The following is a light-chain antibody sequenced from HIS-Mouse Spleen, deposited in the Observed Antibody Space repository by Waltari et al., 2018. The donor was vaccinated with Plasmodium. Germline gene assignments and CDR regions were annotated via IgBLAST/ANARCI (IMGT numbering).Light chain of an antibody. Sequence: DIQMTQSPSSLSASVGDRVTITCRASQSISSYLNWYQQKPGKAPKVLIYAASSLQSGVPSRFSGSGSGTDFTLTISSLQPEDFATYYCQQSYSTPQLTCGGGTKVEIK. V-gene: IGKV1-39*01. J-gene: IGKJ4*01. CDR3: QQSYSTPQLT. CDR2: AAS. CDR1: QSISSY.